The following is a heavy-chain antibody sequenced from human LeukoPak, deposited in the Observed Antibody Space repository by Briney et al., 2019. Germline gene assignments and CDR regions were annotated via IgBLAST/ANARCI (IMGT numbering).Heavy chain of an antibody. CDR1: NFAFSTYA. Sequence: QAGGSLRLSCAASNFAFSTYAMTWVRQAPGKRLEWVSSITGSGTGTFYAESVKGRFTVSRDNAKNSLYLQMDSLRAEDTALYYCAKGGGSAWWYYFDYWGQGTLVTVSA. D-gene: IGHD6-19*01. V-gene: IGHV3-23*01. CDR2: ITGSGTGT. CDR3: AKGGGSAWWYYFDY. J-gene: IGHJ4*02.